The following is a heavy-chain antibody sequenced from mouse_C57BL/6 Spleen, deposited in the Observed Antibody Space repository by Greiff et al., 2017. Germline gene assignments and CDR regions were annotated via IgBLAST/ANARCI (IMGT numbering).Heavy chain of an antibody. Sequence: VQGVESGAELVKPGASVKMSCKASGYTFTTYPIEWMKQNHGKSLEWIGNFHPYNDDTKYNEKFKGKATLTVEKSSSTVYLELSRLTSDDSAVYYCARRDYSNYYAMDYWGQGTSVTVSS. CDR3: ARRDYSNYYAMDY. CDR2: FHPYNDDT. J-gene: IGHJ4*01. V-gene: IGHV1-47*01. D-gene: IGHD2-5*01. CDR1: GYTFTTYP.